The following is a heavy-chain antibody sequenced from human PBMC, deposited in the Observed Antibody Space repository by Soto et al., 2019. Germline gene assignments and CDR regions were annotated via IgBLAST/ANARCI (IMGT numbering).Heavy chain of an antibody. D-gene: IGHD3-3*01. V-gene: IGHV3-21*01. CDR3: ARGPTIFGIRFDP. Sequence: PGGSLRLSCAASGFTFSSYSMNWVRQAPGKGLEWVSSISSSSSYIYYADSVKGRFTISRDNAKNSLYLQMNSLRAEDTAVYYCARGPTIFGIRFDPWGQGTLVTVSS. J-gene: IGHJ5*02. CDR1: GFTFSSYS. CDR2: ISSSSSYI.